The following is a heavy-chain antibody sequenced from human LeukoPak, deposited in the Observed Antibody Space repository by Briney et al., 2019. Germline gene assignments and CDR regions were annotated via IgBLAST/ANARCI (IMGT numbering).Heavy chain of an antibody. CDR2: IYYSGST. Sequence: SETLSLTCTVSGGSISSYYWSWIRQPPGKGLEWIGYIYYSGSTNYNPSLKSRVTISVDTSKNQFSLKLSSVTAADTAAYYCARDLLSGFDIWGQGTMVTVSS. V-gene: IGHV4-59*01. J-gene: IGHJ3*02. CDR3: ARDLLSGFDI. D-gene: IGHD1-26*01. CDR1: GGSISSYY.